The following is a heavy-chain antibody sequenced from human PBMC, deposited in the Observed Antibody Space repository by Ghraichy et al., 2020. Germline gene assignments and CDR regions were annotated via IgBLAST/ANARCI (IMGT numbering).Heavy chain of an antibody. Sequence: GGSLRLSCAASGFTFSSHYMTWVRQAPGKGLEWVANIKQDGSDKYYVDSVKGRFTISRDNAQNSLSLQMNSLRGEDTAVYYCARESSFAYSGFYYWARGSL. J-gene: IGHJ4*02. CDR3: ARESSFAYSGFYY. CDR2: IKQDGSDK. CDR1: GFTFSSHY. D-gene: IGHD5-12*01. V-gene: IGHV3-7*03.